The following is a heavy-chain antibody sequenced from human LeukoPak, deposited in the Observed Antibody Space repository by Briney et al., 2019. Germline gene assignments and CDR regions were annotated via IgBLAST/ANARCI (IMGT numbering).Heavy chain of an antibody. D-gene: IGHD5-24*01. J-gene: IGHJ4*02. V-gene: IGHV3-21*01. CDR2: ISSGGSYI. CDR3: ARDPDGSEAYFDY. CDR1: GFTFSSYA. Sequence: GGSLRLSCAASGFTFSSYAMSWVRQAPGKGLEWVSSISSGGSYIYYADSVKGRFTVSRDNAKNSLYLQMNSLRAEDTAVYYCARDPDGSEAYFDYWGQGTLVTVSS.